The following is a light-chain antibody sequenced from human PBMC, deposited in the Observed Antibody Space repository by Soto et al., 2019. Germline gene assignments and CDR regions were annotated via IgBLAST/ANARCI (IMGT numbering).Light chain of an antibody. Sequence: QSVLTQPPSASRTAGQRVTISCSGSSSNIGSNYVYWYQQLPGMAPKLLIYSNIHRPSGVPDRFSGSKSGTSASLAISGLRSEDEADYYCAAWDDSLSRAVFGGGTQLTVL. J-gene: IGLJ7*01. CDR1: SSNIGSNY. CDR2: SNI. V-gene: IGLV1-47*02. CDR3: AAWDDSLSRAV.